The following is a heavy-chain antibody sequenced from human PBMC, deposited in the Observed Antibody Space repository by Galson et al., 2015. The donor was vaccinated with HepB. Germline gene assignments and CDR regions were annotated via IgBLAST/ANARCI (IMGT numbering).Heavy chain of an antibody. CDR1: GYTYTTYG. D-gene: IGHD1-1*01. CDR2: ISTYSGNT. V-gene: IGHV1-18*04. J-gene: IGHJ4*02. CDR3: ARVMNYNDGRGNRLYYFDQ. Sequence: SVKVSCKASGYTYTTYGISWVRQAPGQGLQWMGWISTYSGNTNYTQKVQGRVTLTTDTSTNTVYMELRSLRSDDTAVYYCARVMNYNDGRGNRLYYFDQWGQGTLVTVSS.